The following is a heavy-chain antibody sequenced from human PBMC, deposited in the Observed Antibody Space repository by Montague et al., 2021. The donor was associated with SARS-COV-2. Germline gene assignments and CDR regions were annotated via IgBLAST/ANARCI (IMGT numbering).Heavy chain of an antibody. CDR2: CHYRPQWYN. Sequence: CAISGDSDAGVGARRSSDKHSPALDLRQLVVCHYRPQWYNDYAVSVRSRIIINPDTSTDQFSLQLGSVTPEDTAVYFCARERWAVGVSFDYWGQGTLVTV. CDR3: ARERWAVGVSFDY. J-gene: IGHJ4*02. V-gene: IGHV6-1*01. D-gene: IGHD1-26*01. CDR1: GDSDAGVGAR.